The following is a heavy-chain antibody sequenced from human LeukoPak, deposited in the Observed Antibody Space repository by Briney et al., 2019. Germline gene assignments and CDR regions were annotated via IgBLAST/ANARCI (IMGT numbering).Heavy chain of an antibody. V-gene: IGHV1-46*01. Sequence: ASVKVSCKSSGYGFTSHYIHWVRQAPGQGLEWMGRINPNGGTTTSAQKFQGRVTMTRDTSTNTVYMELSSLRSEDTAVYYCARETHTRSGDYWGQGTLVTVSS. CDR2: INPNGGTT. CDR3: ARETHTRSGDY. CDR1: GYGFTSHY. J-gene: IGHJ4*02.